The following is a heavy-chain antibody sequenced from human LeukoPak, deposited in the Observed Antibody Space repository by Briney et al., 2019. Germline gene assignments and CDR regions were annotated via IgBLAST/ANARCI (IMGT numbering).Heavy chain of an antibody. J-gene: IGHJ1*01. CDR2: INPNRGDT. CDR3: ARALAQRINGYFHH. CDR1: GYPFTGYY. D-gene: IGHD2-8*01. Sequence: RASVKVSCKASGYPFTGYYIHWVRQAPGQGLEWMGCINPNRGDTNYAQKFQGRVSMTRDTSISTDYMELNGLKSDDTAVYYCARALAQRINGYFHHWGQGTLVSVSS. V-gene: IGHV1-2*02.